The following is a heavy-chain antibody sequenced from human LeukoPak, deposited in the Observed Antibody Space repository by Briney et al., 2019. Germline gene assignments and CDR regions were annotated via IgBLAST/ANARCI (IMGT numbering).Heavy chain of an antibody. CDR1: GFTFSSYA. V-gene: IGHV3-23*01. J-gene: IGHJ4*02. Sequence: GGSLRLSCAASGFTFSSYAMSWVRQAPGKGLEWVSAISGSGGSTYYADSVKGRFTISRDNSKNTLYLQMNSLRAEDTAVYYCARDQGDIVVVPAAGGFDYWGQGTLVTVSS. CDR2: ISGSGGST. CDR3: ARDQGDIVVVPAAGGFDY. D-gene: IGHD2-2*01.